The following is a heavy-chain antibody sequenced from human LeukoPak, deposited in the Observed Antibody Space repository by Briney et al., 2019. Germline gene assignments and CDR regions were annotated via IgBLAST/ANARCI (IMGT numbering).Heavy chain of an antibody. J-gene: IGHJ4*02. V-gene: IGHV1-69*02. Sequence: ASVKVSCKASGGTFSSYTISWVRQAPGQGLEWMGKIIPIFGIVNYAQKFQGRVTITADNSTSTSYMELSSLRSEDTAVYYCASGPVSYFDYWGQGTLVTVSS. D-gene: IGHD4-17*01. CDR3: ASGPVSYFDY. CDR2: IIPIFGIV. CDR1: GGTFSSYT.